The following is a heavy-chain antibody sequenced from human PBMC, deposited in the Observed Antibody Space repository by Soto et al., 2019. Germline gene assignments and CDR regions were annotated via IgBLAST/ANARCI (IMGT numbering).Heavy chain of an antibody. CDR2: IFSNDEK. D-gene: IGHD6-13*01. Sequence: QVTLKESGPVLVKPTETLTLTCTVSGFSLSNARMGVSWIRQPPGKALEWLAHIFSNDEKSYSTSLKSRLTIAKDTSKSQVVLTMTNMDPVDTATYYCARSNGHSSSWYYFDYWGQGTLVTVSS. J-gene: IGHJ4*02. CDR1: GFSLSNARMG. V-gene: IGHV2-26*01. CDR3: ARSNGHSSSWYYFDY.